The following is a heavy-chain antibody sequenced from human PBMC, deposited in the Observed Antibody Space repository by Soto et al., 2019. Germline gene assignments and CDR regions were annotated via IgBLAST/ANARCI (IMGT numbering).Heavy chain of an antibody. CDR2: IIPIFGTA. CDR1: GGTFSSYA. D-gene: IGHD4-17*01. Sequence: QVQLVQSGAEVKKPGSSVKVSCKASGGTFSSYAISWVRQAPGQGLEWMGGIIPIFGTANYAQKFQGRVTITADDSTSTADMELSSLRSEDTAVYYCALWGAKATTVTTKDYWGQGTLVTVSS. J-gene: IGHJ4*02. CDR3: ALWGAKATTVTTKDY. V-gene: IGHV1-69*12.